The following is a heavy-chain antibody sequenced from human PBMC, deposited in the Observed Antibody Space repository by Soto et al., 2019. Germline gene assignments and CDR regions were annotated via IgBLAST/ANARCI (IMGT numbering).Heavy chain of an antibody. Sequence: EVQLLESGGGLVQPGGSLRLSCAASGFTFSSYAMSWVRQAPGKGLEWVSAISGSGGSTYYADSVKGRFTISRDNSKNTLYLQMNSLRAEDTAVYYCAKGLARGQWLVRYFCYWGQGTLVTVS. J-gene: IGHJ4*02. CDR2: ISGSGGST. CDR1: GFTFSSYA. CDR3: AKGLARGQWLVRYFCY. D-gene: IGHD6-19*01. V-gene: IGHV3-23*01.